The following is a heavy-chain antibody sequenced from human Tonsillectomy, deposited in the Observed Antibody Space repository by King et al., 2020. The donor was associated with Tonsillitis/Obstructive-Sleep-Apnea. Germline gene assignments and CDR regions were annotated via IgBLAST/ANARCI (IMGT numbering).Heavy chain of an antibody. CDR1: GYTFSSYG. CDR3: ARTYSYDISGYYYPNYLDD. D-gene: IGHD3-22*01. V-gene: IGHV1-18*01. CDR2: ISVYNGNT. J-gene: IGHJ4*02. Sequence: QLVQSGAEVKKPGASVKVSCKASGYTFSSYGISWVRQAPGQGLELMGWISVYNGNTNYAQNLQGRVIMTTDTSTTTAYMELRSLRSDDTAVYYCARTYSYDISGYYYPNYLDDWGQGTLVTVSS.